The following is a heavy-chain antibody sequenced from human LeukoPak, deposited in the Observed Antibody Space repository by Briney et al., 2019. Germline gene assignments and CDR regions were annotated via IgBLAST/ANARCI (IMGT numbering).Heavy chain of an antibody. CDR2: ISGSGGST. Sequence: GGSLRLSCAASGFTFSSYAMGWVRQAPGKGLGWVSGISGSGGSTYYADSVKGRFTISRDNSKNTLYLQMNSLRAEDTAIYYCARRYDYFDYWGQGTLVTVSS. V-gene: IGHV3-23*01. CDR3: ARRYDYFDY. J-gene: IGHJ4*02. CDR1: GFTFSSYA. D-gene: IGHD1-1*01.